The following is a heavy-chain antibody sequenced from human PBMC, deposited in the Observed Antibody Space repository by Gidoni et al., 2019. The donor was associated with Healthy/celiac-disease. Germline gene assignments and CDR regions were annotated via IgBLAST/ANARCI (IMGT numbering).Heavy chain of an antibody. Sequence: QVQLVQSGAEVKKPGASVKVSCKASGYTFTTYGISWVRQAPGQGLEWMGWISAYNGNTNYAQKLQGRVTMTTDTSTSTAYMELRSLRSDDTAVYYCARVGLYDILTGYYGGGRDYYGMDVWGQGTTVTVSS. V-gene: IGHV1-18*01. CDR2: ISAYNGNT. D-gene: IGHD3-9*01. J-gene: IGHJ6*02. CDR3: ARVGLYDILTGYYGGGRDYYGMDV. CDR1: GYTFTTYG.